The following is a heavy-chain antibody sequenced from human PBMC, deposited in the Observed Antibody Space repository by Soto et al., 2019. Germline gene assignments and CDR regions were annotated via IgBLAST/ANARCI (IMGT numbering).Heavy chain of an antibody. J-gene: IGHJ4*02. CDR1: GDSISPHY. CDR2: TYYSGST. D-gene: IGHD3-10*01. V-gene: IGHV4-59*08. CDR3: ARSDYYAKIDS. Sequence: LSLTCTDSGDSISPHYLSWIRQPPGKGLEWIGYTYYSGSTNYNPSLKSRVMISVDTSKNQFSLRLTSVTAADTAVYYCARSDYYAKIDSWGQGTLVTVSS.